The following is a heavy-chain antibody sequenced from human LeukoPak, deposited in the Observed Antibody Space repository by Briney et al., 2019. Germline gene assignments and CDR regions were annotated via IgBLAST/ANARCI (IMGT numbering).Heavy chain of an antibody. Sequence: PSETLSLTCTVSGGSISSYYWSWIRQPPGKGLEWIGYIYYSGSTNCNPSLKSRVTISVDTSKNQFSLKLSSVTAADTAVYYCARGGGAYYDYVWGSYGGTFDIWGQGTMVTVSS. CDR3: ARGGGAYYDYVWGSYGGTFDI. D-gene: IGHD3-16*01. CDR1: GGSISSYY. V-gene: IGHV4-59*01. CDR2: IYYSGST. J-gene: IGHJ3*02.